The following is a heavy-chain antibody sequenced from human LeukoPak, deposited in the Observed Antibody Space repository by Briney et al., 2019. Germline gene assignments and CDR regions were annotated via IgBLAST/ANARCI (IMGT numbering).Heavy chain of an antibody. D-gene: IGHD6-19*01. V-gene: IGHV3-30*04. CDR1: EFTFSSYA. CDR2: TSYDGNFK. Sequence: PGGSLRLSCAASEFTFSSYAMHWVRQAPGKGLEWVAVTSYDGNFKYYADSVKGRFTISRDNAKNSLYLQMNSLRAEDTAVYYCARAVAGIRAFDIWGQGTMVTVSS. CDR3: ARAVAGIRAFDI. J-gene: IGHJ3*02.